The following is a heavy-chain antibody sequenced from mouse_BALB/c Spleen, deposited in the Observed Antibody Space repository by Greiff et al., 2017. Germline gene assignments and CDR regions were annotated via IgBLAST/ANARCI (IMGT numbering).Heavy chain of an antibody. D-gene: IGHD1-1*01. CDR1: GYSFTSYW. J-gene: IGHJ2*01. CDR2: IDPSDSET. V-gene: IGHV1S126*01. CDR3: GREGFITTVVASDY. Sequence: QVQLQQSGPQLVRPGASVKISCKASGYSFTSYWMHWVKQRPGQGLEWIGMIDPSDSETRLNQKFKDKATLTVDKSSSTAYMQLSSPTSEDSAVYYCGREGFITTVVASDYWGQGTTLTVSA.